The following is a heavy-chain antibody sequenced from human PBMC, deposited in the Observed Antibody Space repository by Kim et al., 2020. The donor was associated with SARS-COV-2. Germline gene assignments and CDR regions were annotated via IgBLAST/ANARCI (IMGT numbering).Heavy chain of an antibody. Sequence: SDTLSLTCTVSGGSISSYYWSWIRQPPGKGLEWIGYIYYSGSTNYNPSLKSRVTISVDTSKNQFSLKLSSVTAADTAVYYCARDLQNSSGWYYFDYWGQG. CDR3: ARDLQNSSGWYYFDY. D-gene: IGHD6-19*01. CDR2: IYYSGST. J-gene: IGHJ4*02. V-gene: IGHV4-59*01. CDR1: GGSISSYY.